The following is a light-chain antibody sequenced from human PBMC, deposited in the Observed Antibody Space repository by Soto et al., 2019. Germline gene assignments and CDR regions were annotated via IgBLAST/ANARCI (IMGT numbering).Light chain of an antibody. Sequence: QSVLTQPPSVSGSPGQSVTISCTVTRSDVGSYNRVSWYQQPPGTAPKLMIYEFSNRPSGFPDRFSGSKSGNTSSLTISGLQAEDEGDYYCSSYTSSSNFDVFGTGNKVTVL. J-gene: IGLJ1*01. CDR2: EFS. V-gene: IGLV2-18*02. CDR1: RSDVGSYNR. CDR3: SSYTSSSNFDV.